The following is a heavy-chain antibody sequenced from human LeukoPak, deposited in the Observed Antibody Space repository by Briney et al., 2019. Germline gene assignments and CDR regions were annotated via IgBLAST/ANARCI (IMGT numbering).Heavy chain of an antibody. CDR1: GFTVSSNY. CDR3: ARDRGAAAGN. J-gene: IGHJ4*02. V-gene: IGHV3-53*01. D-gene: IGHD6-13*01. CDR2: IYRGGST. Sequence: GGSPRLSCAASGFTVSSNYMSWVRQAPGKGLEWVSVIYRGGSTYYADSVKGRFTMSRDNSKNTVFLQMDSLRADDTAVYYCARDRGAAAGNWGQGTLVTVSS.